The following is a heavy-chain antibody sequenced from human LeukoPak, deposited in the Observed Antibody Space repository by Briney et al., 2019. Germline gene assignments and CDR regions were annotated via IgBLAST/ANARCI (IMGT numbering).Heavy chain of an antibody. CDR1: GFTFSSYA. CDR3: ARDRQIVVVTAILN. CDR2: ISYDGSNK. J-gene: IGHJ4*02. V-gene: IGHV3-30-3*01. D-gene: IGHD2-21*02. Sequence: GGSLRLSCAASGFTFSSYAMHWVRQAPGKGLEWVAVISYDGSNKYYADSVKGRFTISGDNSKNTLYLQMNSLRAEDTAVYYCARDRQIVVVTAILNWGQGTLVTVSS.